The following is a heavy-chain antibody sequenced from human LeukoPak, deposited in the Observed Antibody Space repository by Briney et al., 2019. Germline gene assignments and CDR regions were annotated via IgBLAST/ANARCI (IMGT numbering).Heavy chain of an antibody. J-gene: IGHJ6*03. CDR2: IKQDGSEK. D-gene: IGHD6-13*01. Sequence: PGGSLRLSCVASGFTFSSYWMSWVRQAPGKGLEWVANIKQDGSEKYCVDSVKGRFTISRDNAKKSVYLQMNSLRAEDTAVYYCASRHSSSWYYYYYYMDVWGKGTTVTVSS. V-gene: IGHV3-7*01. CDR3: ASRHSSSWYYYYYYMDV. CDR1: GFTFSSYW.